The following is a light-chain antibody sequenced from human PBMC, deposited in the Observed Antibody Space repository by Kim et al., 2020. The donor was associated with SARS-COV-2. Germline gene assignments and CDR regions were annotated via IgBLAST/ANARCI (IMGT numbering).Light chain of an antibody. CDR1: QSVLSSSNNKNY. J-gene: IGKJ4*01. CDR2: WAS. V-gene: IGKV4-1*01. CDR3: QQYYSAPLT. Sequence: ATINCKSSQSVLSSSNNKNYLVWHQQKPGRPPKLLISWASTRESGVPDRFSGSGSGTDFTLTISSLQAEDVAVYYCQQYYSAPLTFGGGTKVDIK.